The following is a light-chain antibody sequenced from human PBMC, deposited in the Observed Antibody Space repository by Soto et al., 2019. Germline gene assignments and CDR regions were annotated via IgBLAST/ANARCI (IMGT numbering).Light chain of an antibody. Sequence: DIQMTQSPSSLSASVGDRVTITCRASQSISSYLNWYQQKPGKAPKLLIYAASSSQSGVPSRFSGSGSGTDFTLTIAGLQPEDSASYCCQHSISAPLTFGGGTKVEIK. CDR1: QSISSY. J-gene: IGKJ4*01. CDR2: AAS. CDR3: QHSISAPLT. V-gene: IGKV1-39*01.